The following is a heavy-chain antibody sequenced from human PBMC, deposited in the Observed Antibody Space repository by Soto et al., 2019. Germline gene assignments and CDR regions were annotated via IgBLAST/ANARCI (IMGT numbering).Heavy chain of an antibody. V-gene: IGHV1-18*04. CDR2: TSTNNDDG. J-gene: IGHJ4*02. CDR3: ARERYVASRHSHFDS. Sequence: ASVKVSCKASGYRFSTYGINWVRQAPGQGLEWLGWTSTNNDDGNYAQKFRGRVTFTTDTSTSTAYMELRSLISDDTAVYFCARERYVASRHSHFDSWGQGTQVTVSS. D-gene: IGHD6-6*01. CDR1: GYRFSTYG.